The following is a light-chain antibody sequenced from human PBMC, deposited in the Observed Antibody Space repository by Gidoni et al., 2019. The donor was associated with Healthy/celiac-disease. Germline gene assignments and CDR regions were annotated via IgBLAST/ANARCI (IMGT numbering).Light chain of an antibody. V-gene: IGKV3-11*01. Sequence: EIVLTQSPATLSLSPGERATLSCRASQSVSSYLAWYQQKPGQAPRLLIYDASNRATGIPVRFSGSGSGTDFTLTISSLEPEDFAVYYCQHRYNWPLTFGGXTKVEIK. CDR1: QSVSSY. CDR2: DAS. CDR3: QHRYNWPLT. J-gene: IGKJ4*01.